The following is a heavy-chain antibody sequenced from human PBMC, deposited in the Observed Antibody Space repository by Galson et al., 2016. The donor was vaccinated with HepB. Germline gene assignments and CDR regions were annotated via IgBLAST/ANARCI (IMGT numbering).Heavy chain of an antibody. CDR2: IDPTDSYS. V-gene: IGHV5-10-1*01. CDR3: ARQHRGSAYYVGDL. D-gene: IGHD3-22*01. CDR1: GYRFTNYW. J-gene: IGHJ3*01. Sequence: QSGAEVKKPGESLRISCRGSGYRFTNYWISWVRQMPGKGLEWMGRIDPTDSYSNYSPSFQGYVTISADKSTSTAHLQWSSLRASDTAMYYCARQHRGSAYYVGDLWGQGTMVTVSS.